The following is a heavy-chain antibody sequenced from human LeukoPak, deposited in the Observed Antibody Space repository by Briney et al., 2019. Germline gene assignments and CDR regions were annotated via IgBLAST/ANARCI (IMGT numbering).Heavy chain of an antibody. Sequence: GSLRLSCAASGFTFSSYAMSWVRPAPGKGLEWVSAIICSGGSPYYADPAKARFTISRNNSKTTLYLKMNSLRAEDTAVYYSAKVQGREQWLEKYLYYFDYWGQGTLVTVSS. CDR1: GFTFSSYA. V-gene: IGHV3-23*01. J-gene: IGHJ4*02. D-gene: IGHD6-19*01. CDR2: IICSGGSP. CDR3: AKVQGREQWLEKYLYYFDY.